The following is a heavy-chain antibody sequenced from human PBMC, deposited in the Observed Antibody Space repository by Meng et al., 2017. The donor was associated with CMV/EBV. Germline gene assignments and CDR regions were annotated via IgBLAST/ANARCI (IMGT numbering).Heavy chain of an antibody. J-gene: IGHJ3*02. D-gene: IGHD3-22*01. V-gene: IGHV4-59*01. CDR3: AREGLDSSGSYAFDI. CDR1: GGSISSYY. Sequence: SETLSLTCTVSGGSISSYYWSWIRQPPGKGLEWIGYIYYSGSTNYNPSLKSRVTISVDTSKNQFSLKLSSVTAADTAVYYYAREGLDSSGSYAFDIWGQGTMVTVSS. CDR2: IYYSGST.